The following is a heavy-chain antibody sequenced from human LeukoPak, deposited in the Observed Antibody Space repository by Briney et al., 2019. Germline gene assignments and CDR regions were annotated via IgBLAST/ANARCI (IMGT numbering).Heavy chain of an antibody. CDR2: IYYSGST. J-gene: IGHJ6*03. D-gene: IGHD3-10*01. V-gene: IGHV4-59*01. CDR1: GGSISSYY. Sequence: PSETLSLTCTVSGGSISSYYWSWIRQPPGNGLEWIGNIYYSGSTNYNPSLKSRVTISVDTSKNQFSLKLSSVTAADTAVYYCARGTGGSNYYYYMDVWGKGTTVTVSS. CDR3: ARGTGGSNYYYYMDV.